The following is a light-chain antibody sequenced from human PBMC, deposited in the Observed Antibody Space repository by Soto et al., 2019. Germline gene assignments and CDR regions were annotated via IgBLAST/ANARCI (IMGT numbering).Light chain of an antibody. CDR1: QTVSSSY. CDR3: QQYHSSRWT. J-gene: IGKJ1*01. CDR2: RTS. Sequence: EIVLTQSPGTLSLSPGERATLSCRASQTVSSSYLAWYQQKPGQAPRLLIYRTSSRATGIPDRFSGSGSGTDFTLTISRLEPEDFAVYYCQQYHSSRWTFGQGTKVDIK. V-gene: IGKV3-20*01.